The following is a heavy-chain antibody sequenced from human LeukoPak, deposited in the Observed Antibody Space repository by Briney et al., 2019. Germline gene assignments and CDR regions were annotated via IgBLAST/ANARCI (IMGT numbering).Heavy chain of an antibody. Sequence: PSETLSLTCTLSGGSISRYYWSWMRQPLGKGLEWMGYIYYSGSTNYNPSLKSRVTISVDTSKNQFSLKLSSVTAADTAVYYCARSGYYYDSSGYYGGPFDYWGQGTLVTVSS. CDR1: GGSISRYY. J-gene: IGHJ4*02. CDR3: ARSGYYYDSSGYYGGPFDY. CDR2: IYYSGST. D-gene: IGHD3-22*01. V-gene: IGHV4-59*01.